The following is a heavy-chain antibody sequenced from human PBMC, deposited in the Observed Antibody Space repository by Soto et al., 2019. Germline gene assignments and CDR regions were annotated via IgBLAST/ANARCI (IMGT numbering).Heavy chain of an antibody. Sequence: TSETLSLTCTVSGDSINNYYWSWIRQPPGKTLEWIGYIYYTGSTTYNPSLESRVTMSVDTSKNQFSLNLSSVNTADTAVYYCAKYRRTAAEGFTLDYWGRGTLVTVSS. CDR2: IYYTGST. J-gene: IGHJ4*02. CDR3: AKYRRTAAEGFTLDY. CDR1: GDSINNYY. D-gene: IGHD6-13*01. V-gene: IGHV4-59*01.